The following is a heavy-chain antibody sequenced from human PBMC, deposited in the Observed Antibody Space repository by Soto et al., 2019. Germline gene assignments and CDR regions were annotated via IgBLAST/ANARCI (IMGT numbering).Heavy chain of an antibody. CDR1: GFTFSDHY. D-gene: IGHD3-10*01. Sequence: EVQLVESGGGLAQPGGSLRLSCAASGFTFSDHYMDWVRQAPGTGLEWVGRIRKKANSYTTEYAASVKGRFTISRDDSQNSRYLQMNILKTEDTAVYYCARVTSAWPTHGMDAWGKGTTVTVSA. J-gene: IGHJ6*04. CDR2: IRKKANSYTT. CDR3: ARVTSAWPTHGMDA. V-gene: IGHV3-72*01.